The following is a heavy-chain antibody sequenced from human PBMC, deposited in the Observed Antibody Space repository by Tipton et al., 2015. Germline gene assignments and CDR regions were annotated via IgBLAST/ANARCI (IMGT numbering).Heavy chain of an antibody. J-gene: IGHJ4*02. CDR1: SDSISKYY. V-gene: IGHV4-59*12. Sequence: TLSLTCSVSSDSISKYYWSWIRQPPGKELEWIGYIQYSGSTNYNPSLKSRVTISVDTSKTQFSLKMGSVTAADTAVYYCTTTQGYWGQGTLVTVSS. CDR2: IQYSGST. CDR3: TTTQGY. D-gene: IGHD2-15*01.